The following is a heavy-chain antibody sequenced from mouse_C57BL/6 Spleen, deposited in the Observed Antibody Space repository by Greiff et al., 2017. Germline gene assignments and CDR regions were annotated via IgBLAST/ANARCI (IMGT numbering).Heavy chain of an antibody. CDR2: INPNNSGT. J-gene: IGHJ2*01. V-gene: IGHV1-18*01. D-gene: IGHD4-1*01. CDR3: ARRERGLDY. Sequence: VQLQQSGPELVKPGASVKIPCKASGYTFTDYNMSWVSQSHGKSLEWIGDINPNNSGTIYTQKFKGKDTLTVDQSSSTAYMELDSLTSEDTAVYYCARRERGLDYWGTGTTLTVSS. CDR1: GYTFTDYN.